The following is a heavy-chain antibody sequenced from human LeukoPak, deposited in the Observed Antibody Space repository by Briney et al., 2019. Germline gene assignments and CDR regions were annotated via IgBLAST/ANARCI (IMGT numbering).Heavy chain of an antibody. J-gene: IGHJ3*02. V-gene: IGHV4-61*02. CDR1: GGSISSSSYY. CDR3: ARGPYSYDSSGAFDI. CDR2: ITSSGST. D-gene: IGHD3-22*01. Sequence: KASETLSLTCTVSGGSISSSSYYWSWIRQPAGKGLEWIGRITSSGSTNYTPSLKSRVTISVDTSKNQFSLKLSSVTAADTAVYFCARGPYSYDSSGAFDIWGQGTMVTASS.